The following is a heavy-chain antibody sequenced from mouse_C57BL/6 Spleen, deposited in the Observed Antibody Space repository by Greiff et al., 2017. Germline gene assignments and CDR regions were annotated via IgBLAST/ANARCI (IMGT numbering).Heavy chain of an antibody. CDR1: GYTFTSYW. Sequence: QVHVKQPGAELVRPGSSVKLSCKASGYTFTSYWMDWVKQRPGQGLEWIGNIYPSDSETHYNQKFKDKATLTVDKSSSTAYMQLSSLTSEDSAVYYCARGGYGSTPAWFAYWGQGTLVTVSA. V-gene: IGHV1-61*01. D-gene: IGHD1-1*01. J-gene: IGHJ3*01. CDR3: ARGGYGSTPAWFAY. CDR2: IYPSDSET.